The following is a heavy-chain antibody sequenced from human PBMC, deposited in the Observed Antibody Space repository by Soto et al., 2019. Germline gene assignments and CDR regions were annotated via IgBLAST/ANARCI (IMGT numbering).Heavy chain of an antibody. Sequence: ASVKVSCKASGYTFTSYGISWVRQAPGQGLEWMGGISAYNGNTNYEQKLPGRVTMTTDTSTSTAYMELRSLRSDDTAVYYCARAYDFWSGYYYYYGMDVWGQGTTVTVSS. CDR3: ARAYDFWSGYYYYYGMDV. CDR1: GYTFTSYG. V-gene: IGHV1-18*01. CDR2: ISAYNGNT. J-gene: IGHJ6*02. D-gene: IGHD3-3*01.